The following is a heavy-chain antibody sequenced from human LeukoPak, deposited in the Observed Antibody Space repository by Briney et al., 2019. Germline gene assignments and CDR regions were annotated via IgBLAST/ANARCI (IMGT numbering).Heavy chain of an antibody. CDR2: IYHSGST. V-gene: IGHV4-34*01. Sequence: SETLSLTCAVYGGSFSGYYWSWIRQPPGKGLEWIGSIYHSGSTYYNPSLKSRVTISVDTSKNQFSLKLSSVTAADTAVYYCASLLPVIVVVMRGSDAFDIWGQGTMVTVSS. J-gene: IGHJ3*02. D-gene: IGHD3-22*01. CDR1: GGSFSGYY. CDR3: ASLLPVIVVVMRGSDAFDI.